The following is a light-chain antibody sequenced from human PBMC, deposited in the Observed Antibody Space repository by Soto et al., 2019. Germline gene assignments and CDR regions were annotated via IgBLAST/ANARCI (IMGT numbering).Light chain of an antibody. CDR2: EAS. CDR3: QQFNSKVWT. CDR1: QSVSRW. J-gene: IGKJ1*01. V-gene: IGKV1-5*01. Sequence: DIQMTQSPSTLSASVGDTVTITCRASQSVSRWLNWYQQKSGKAPRLLIYEASNLEIVVPSRFSGSGSGTEFILTINSLQPADSATYYCQQFNSKVWTFGQGTKVEI.